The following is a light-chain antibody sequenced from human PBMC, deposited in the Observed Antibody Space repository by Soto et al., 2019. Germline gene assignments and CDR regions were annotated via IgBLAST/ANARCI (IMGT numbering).Light chain of an antibody. Sequence: EIVMTQSPATLSVSPGEGATLSCRASQSLSSNLAWYRQKPGQAPRLLIYGASTRATGIPARFSGSGSGTEFTLTISSLQSEDFAVYYCQQYNDWPPFTFGPGTKVDIK. CDR2: GAS. J-gene: IGKJ3*01. CDR1: QSLSSN. V-gene: IGKV3-15*01. CDR3: QQYNDWPPFT.